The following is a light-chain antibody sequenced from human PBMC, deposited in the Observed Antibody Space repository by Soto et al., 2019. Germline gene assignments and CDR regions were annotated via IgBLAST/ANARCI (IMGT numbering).Light chain of an antibody. J-gene: IGKJ1*01. CDR3: QQYYSYPRT. CDR2: AAS. CDR1: QSIRSY. V-gene: IGKV1-39*01. Sequence: EIQITQSPSSVSASVGDMVTITCRASQSIRSYLNWYQQKPGKAPKLLIYAASTLQGGVPSRFSGSGSGTDFTLTISCLQPEDFATYYCQQYYSYPRTFGHGTKVDIK.